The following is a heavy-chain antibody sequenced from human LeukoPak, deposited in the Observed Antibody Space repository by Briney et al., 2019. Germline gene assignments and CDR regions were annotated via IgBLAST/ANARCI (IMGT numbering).Heavy chain of an antibody. CDR1: GFTVSSNY. CDR2: IYSGGST. Sequence: GGSLRLSCAASGFTVSSNYMSWVRQAPGKGLEWVSVIYSGGSTYYADSVKGRFTISRDNSKNTLFLQITSLRPEDTAVYYCAKDSTSWSFDYWGQGTLVTVSS. V-gene: IGHV3-53*05. D-gene: IGHD6-13*01. CDR3: AKDSTSWSFDY. J-gene: IGHJ4*02.